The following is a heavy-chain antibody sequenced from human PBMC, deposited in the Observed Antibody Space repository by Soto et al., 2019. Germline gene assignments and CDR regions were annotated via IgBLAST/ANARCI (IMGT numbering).Heavy chain of an antibody. J-gene: IGHJ4*02. CDR3: ARGAYSSSWHFDD. CDR2: IYSGGTT. D-gene: IGHD6-13*01. CDR1: GFIVSSNY. V-gene: IGHV3-66*01. Sequence: EVKLVESGGGLVQPGGSLRLSCAASGFIVSSNYMSWVRQAPGKGLEWVSVIYSGGTTDYADSVKGRFTISRDNSKNTLYLQMNSLRGEDTAVYYCARGAYSSSWHFDDWGQGTLVTVS.